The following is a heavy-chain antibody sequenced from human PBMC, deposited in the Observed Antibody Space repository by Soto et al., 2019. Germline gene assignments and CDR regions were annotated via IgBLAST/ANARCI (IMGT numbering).Heavy chain of an antibody. CDR1: GFTFSSYG. V-gene: IGHV3-30*18. Sequence: GESLKISCAASGFTFSSYGMHWVRQAPGKGLEWVAVISYDGSNKYYADSVKGRFTISRDNSKNTLYLQMNSLRAEDTAVYYCAKDLRRNTMVRGGDCDYWGQGTLVTVSS. D-gene: IGHD3-10*01. J-gene: IGHJ4*02. CDR3: AKDLRRNTMVRGGDCDY. CDR2: ISYDGSNK.